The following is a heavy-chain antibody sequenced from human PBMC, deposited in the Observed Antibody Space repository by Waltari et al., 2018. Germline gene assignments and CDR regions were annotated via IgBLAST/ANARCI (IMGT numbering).Heavy chain of an antibody. CDR1: GYTFTNYS. CDR2: MKPYDGSE. D-gene: IGHD2-2*01. Sequence: QVQLVQSGAEVKTPGASVTVSCTASGYTFTNYSILWVRKATGQGLEWMGRMKPYDGSERDTQRFQGRGTITMDTSTSTLYLELTSLRSEDTGVDYCARAQDIVLGPGNTENYYYGMDVWGQGTTVTVSS. CDR3: ARAQDIVLGPGNTENYYYGMDV. J-gene: IGHJ6*02. V-gene: IGHV1-46*01.